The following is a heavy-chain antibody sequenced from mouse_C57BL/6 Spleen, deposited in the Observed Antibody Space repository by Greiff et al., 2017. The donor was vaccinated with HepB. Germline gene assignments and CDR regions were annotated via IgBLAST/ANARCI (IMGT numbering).Heavy chain of an antibody. V-gene: IGHV5-9*01. Sequence: EVMLVESGGGLVKPGGSLKLSCAASGFTFSSYTMSWVRQTPEKRLEWVATISGGGGNTYYPDSVKGRFTISRDNAKNTLYLQMSSLRSEDTALYYCARRYDGYLYYFDYWGQGTTLTVSS. CDR3: ARRYDGYLYYFDY. J-gene: IGHJ2*01. CDR1: GFTFSSYT. D-gene: IGHD2-3*01. CDR2: ISGGGGNT.